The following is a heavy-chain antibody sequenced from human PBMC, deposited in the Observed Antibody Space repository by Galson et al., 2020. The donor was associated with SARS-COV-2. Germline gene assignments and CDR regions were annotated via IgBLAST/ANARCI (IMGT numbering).Heavy chain of an antibody. CDR3: ASPRDYYDSSGYDD. V-gene: IGHV3-23*01. D-gene: IGHD3-22*01. J-gene: IGHJ4*02. Sequence: TGGSLRLSCAASGFTFSSYAMSWVRQAPGKGLEWVSAISGSGGSTYYADSVKGRFTISRDNSKNTLYLQMNSLRAEDTAVYYCASPRDYYDSSGYDDWGQGALVTVSS. CDR2: ISGSGGST. CDR1: GFTFSSYA.